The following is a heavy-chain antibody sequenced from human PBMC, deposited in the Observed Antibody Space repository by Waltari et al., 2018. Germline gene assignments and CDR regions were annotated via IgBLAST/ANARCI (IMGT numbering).Heavy chain of an antibody. CDR3: ARDVVVVAAHPALVY. CDR1: GLTFSGFG. V-gene: IGHV3-30*19. D-gene: IGHD2-15*01. Sequence: QVQLVESGGGVVEPGRYLRSSWAACGLTFSGFGRLGVSQVPGKGLEGVAVISYDGSNKYYADSVKGRFTISRDNSKNTLYLQMNSLRAEDTAVYYCARDVVVVAAHPALVYWGQGTLVTVSS. CDR2: ISYDGSNK. J-gene: IGHJ4*02.